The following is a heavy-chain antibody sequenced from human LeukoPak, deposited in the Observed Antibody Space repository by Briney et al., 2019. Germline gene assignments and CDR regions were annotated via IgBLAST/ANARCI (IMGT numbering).Heavy chain of an antibody. D-gene: IGHD3-10*02. Sequence: SQTLSLTCAISGDSFSSNSSAWNWIRQSPSRGLEWLGRTYYRSKWYNDYALSVKSRITINPDTSKNQFSLQLNSVTPEDTAVYYCARTATMSEEVDPWGQGTLVTVSS. CDR3: ARTATMSEEVDP. V-gene: IGHV6-1*01. J-gene: IGHJ5*02. CDR2: TYYRSKWYN. CDR1: GDSFSSNSSA.